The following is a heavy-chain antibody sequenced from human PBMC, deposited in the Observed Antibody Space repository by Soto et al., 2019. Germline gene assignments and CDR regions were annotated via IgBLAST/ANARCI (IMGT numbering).Heavy chain of an antibody. CDR3: ARDGSGGNYYYYYMDV. J-gene: IGHJ6*03. Sequence: GGSLRLSCAASGFTFSSYSMNWVRQAPGKGLEWVSYISSSSSTIYYADSVKGRFTISRDNAKNSLYLQMNSLRAEDTAVYYCARDGSGGNYYYYYMDVWGKGTTVTVSS. CDR2: ISSSSSTI. CDR1: GFTFSSYS. D-gene: IGHD3-3*01. V-gene: IGHV3-48*01.